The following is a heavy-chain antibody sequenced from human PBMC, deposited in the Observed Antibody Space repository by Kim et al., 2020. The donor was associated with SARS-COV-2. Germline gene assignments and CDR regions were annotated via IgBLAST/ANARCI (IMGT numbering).Heavy chain of an antibody. D-gene: IGHD3-22*01. J-gene: IGHJ4*02. Sequence: SETLSLTCTVSGGSISSYYWSWIRQPPGEGLEWIGYIYYSGYTNYNPSLKSRVTISVDTSKNQFSLKLSSVTAADTAVYYCAIQGVSYYELATDWGQGTLVTVPS. V-gene: IGHV4-59*08. CDR3: AIQGVSYYELATD. CDR1: GGSISSYY. CDR2: IYYSGYT.